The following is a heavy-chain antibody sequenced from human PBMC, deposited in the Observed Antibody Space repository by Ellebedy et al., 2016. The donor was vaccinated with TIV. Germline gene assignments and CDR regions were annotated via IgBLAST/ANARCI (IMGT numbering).Heavy chain of an antibody. CDR3: ARAVTTPYYYYGMDV. J-gene: IGHJ6*02. CDR2: IYYSGST. Sequence: SETLSLTXTVSGGSVSSGSYYWSWIRQPPGKGLEWIGYIYYSGSTNYNPSLKSRVTISVDTSKNQFSLKLSSVTAADTAVYYCARAVTTPYYYYGMDVWGQGTTVTVSS. V-gene: IGHV4-61*01. D-gene: IGHD4-17*01. CDR1: GGSVSSGSYY.